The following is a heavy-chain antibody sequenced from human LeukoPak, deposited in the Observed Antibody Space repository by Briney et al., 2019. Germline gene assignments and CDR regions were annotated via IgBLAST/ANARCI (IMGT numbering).Heavy chain of an antibody. CDR1: GGTFSSYA. J-gene: IGHJ4*02. D-gene: IGHD2-2*01. V-gene: IGHV1-18*01. CDR2: ISAYNGNT. CDR3: ARDRSDIVVVPAAMDCGY. Sequence: ASVKVSCKASGGTFSSYAISWVRQAPGQGLEWMGWISAYNGNTNYAQKLQGRVTMTTDTSTSTAYMELRSLRSDDTAVYYCARDRSDIVVVPAAMDCGYWGQGTLVTVSS.